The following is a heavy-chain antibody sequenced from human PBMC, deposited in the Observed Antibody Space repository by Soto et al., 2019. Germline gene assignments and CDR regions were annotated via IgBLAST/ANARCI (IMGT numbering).Heavy chain of an antibody. J-gene: IGHJ6*02. CDR3: ARDLVYYDFWSGSPYYYYGMDV. Sequence: QLQLVHSGAEGKKPGASVKVSCKASGYTFTSYYMHWVRQAPGQGLERMGIIKPSGGSTIYAQMFQGRVTMTRDTSTSAVYMELSSLRSEDTAVYYCARDLVYYDFWSGSPYYYYGMDVWGQGTTVTVSS. D-gene: IGHD3-3*01. CDR1: GYTFTSYY. V-gene: IGHV1-46*01. CDR2: IKPSGGST.